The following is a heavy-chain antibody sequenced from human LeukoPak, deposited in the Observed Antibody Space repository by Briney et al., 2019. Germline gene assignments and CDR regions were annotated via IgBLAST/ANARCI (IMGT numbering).Heavy chain of an antibody. CDR3: ARELGIAARRGGNWFDP. Sequence: GASVKVSCEASGYTFTSYGISWVRQAPGQGLEWMGWISAYNGNTNYAQKLRGRVTMTTDTSTSTAYMELRSLRSDDTAVYYCARELGIAARRGGNWFDPWGQGTLVTVSS. CDR2: ISAYNGNT. J-gene: IGHJ5*02. CDR1: GYTFTSYG. V-gene: IGHV1-18*01. D-gene: IGHD6-6*01.